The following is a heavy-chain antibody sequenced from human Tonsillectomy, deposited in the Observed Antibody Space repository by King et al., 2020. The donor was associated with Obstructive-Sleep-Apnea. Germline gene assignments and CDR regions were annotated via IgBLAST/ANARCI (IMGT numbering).Heavy chain of an antibody. CDR2: ISYDGSNK. J-gene: IGHJ4*02. Sequence: VQLVESGGGVVQPGRSLRLSCAASGFTFSSYAMHWVRQAPGKGLEWGAVISYDGSNKFYANSVKGRFTNSRDNSKNRMYLQMNSLRAEDTAVYYCARNRVKWELGGEDYWGQGTLVTVSS. CDR3: ARNRVKWELGGEDY. D-gene: IGHD1-26*01. V-gene: IGHV3-30*04. CDR1: GFTFSSYA.